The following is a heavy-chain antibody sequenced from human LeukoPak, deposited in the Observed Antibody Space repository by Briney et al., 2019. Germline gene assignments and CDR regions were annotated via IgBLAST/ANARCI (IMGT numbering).Heavy chain of an antibody. V-gene: IGHV3-21*01. CDR3: ARVAQWFGDLFYYFDY. J-gene: IGHJ4*02. D-gene: IGHD3-10*01. CDR2: ISSSSSYI. CDR1: GFTFSSYS. Sequence: GGSLRLSCAASGFTFSSYSMNWVRQAPGKGLEWVSSISSSSSYIYYADSVKGRFTISRDNAKNSLYLQMNSLRAEDTAVYYCARVAQWFGDLFYYFDYWGQGTLVTVSS.